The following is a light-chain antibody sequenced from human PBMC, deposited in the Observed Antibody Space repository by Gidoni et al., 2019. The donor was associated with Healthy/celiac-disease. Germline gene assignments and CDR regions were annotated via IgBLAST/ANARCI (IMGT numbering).Light chain of an antibody. Sequence: EIVMTQSPATLSVSPGERATLSCRASQSVSSNLAWYQPKPGQAPRLLIYGASTRATGIPARFSGSGSGTEFTLTISSLQSEDFAVYYCQQYNNWPPELTFGGGTKVEIK. CDR2: GAS. J-gene: IGKJ4*01. CDR3: QQYNNWPPELT. CDR1: QSVSSN. V-gene: IGKV3-15*01.